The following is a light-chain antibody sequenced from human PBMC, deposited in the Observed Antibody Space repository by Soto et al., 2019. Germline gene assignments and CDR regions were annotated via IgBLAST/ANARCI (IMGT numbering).Light chain of an antibody. Sequence: EIVMTQSPATLSVSPGERATLSCRASQSVSGNLAWYQQKPGQAPRLLIYGASTRATGIPARFSGSGSGTELTLTISSLQSEDFAVYYCQQYTNWPPITFGQGTRLEIK. CDR3: QQYTNWPPIT. CDR1: QSVSGN. J-gene: IGKJ5*01. CDR2: GAS. V-gene: IGKV3-15*01.